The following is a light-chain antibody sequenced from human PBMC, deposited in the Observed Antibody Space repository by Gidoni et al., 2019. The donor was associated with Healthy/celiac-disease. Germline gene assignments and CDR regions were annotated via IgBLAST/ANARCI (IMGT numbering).Light chain of an antibody. J-gene: IGLJ1*01. CDR2: DVI. V-gene: IGLV2-11*01. CDR1: SSDVGGYNY. Sequence: HSALTQPRSVSGPPGQSVTISCTGTSSDVGGYNYVSWYQQHPGKAPKLMIYDVIKRPSGVPDRFSGSKSGNTASLTISGLQAEDEADYYCCSYAGSYTFGVFGTGTKVTVL. CDR3: CSYAGSYTFGV.